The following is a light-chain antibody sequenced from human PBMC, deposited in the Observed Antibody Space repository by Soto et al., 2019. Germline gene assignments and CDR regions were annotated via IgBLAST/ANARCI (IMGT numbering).Light chain of an antibody. CDR1: QSISSW. CDR2: DAS. CDR3: QQCG. Sequence: DIQMTQSPSTLSASVGDRVTITCRASQSISSWLAWYQQKPGKAPKLLIYDASSLESGVPSRFSGSGSGTEFTLTISRLQPDDFATYYCQQCGFGQGTKVEIK. J-gene: IGKJ1*01. V-gene: IGKV1-5*01.